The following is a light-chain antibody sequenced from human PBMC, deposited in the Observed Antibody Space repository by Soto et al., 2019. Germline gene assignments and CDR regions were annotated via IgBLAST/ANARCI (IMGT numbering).Light chain of an antibody. V-gene: IGLV2-8*01. CDR2: EVT. CDR3: CSYADNNDYV. Sequence: QSALTQPPSASGSLGQSVTISCTGTSSDVGAYNYVSWYQQHPGKAPKLMIYEVTRRPSGVPDRFSGSKSGNTASLNVSGLQAEDEADYYCCSYADNNDYVFGTGNKVTVL. CDR1: SSDVGAYNY. J-gene: IGLJ1*01.